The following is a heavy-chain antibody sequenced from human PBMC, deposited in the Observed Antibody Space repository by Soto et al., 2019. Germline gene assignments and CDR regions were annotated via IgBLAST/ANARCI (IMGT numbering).Heavy chain of an antibody. Sequence: SETLSLTCAVYGGSFSGYYWSWIRQPPGKGLEWIGEINHSGSTNYNPSLKSRVTISVDTSKNQFSLKLSSVTAADTAVYYCASGVGVPRGYSSSSWGGSGLYYYGMDVWGQGPTVT. D-gene: IGHD6-6*01. CDR3: ASGVGVPRGYSSSSWGGSGLYYYGMDV. CDR2: INHSGST. V-gene: IGHV4-34*01. CDR1: GGSFSGYY. J-gene: IGHJ6*02.